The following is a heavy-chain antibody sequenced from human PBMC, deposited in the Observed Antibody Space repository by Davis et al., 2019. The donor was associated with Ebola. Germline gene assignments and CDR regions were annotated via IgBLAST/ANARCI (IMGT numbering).Heavy chain of an antibody. D-gene: IGHD1-26*01. V-gene: IGHV1-18*01. CDR1: GYSFKNYA. CDR2: ISAYNGNT. CDR3: ARTSIVGTTTTASDI. Sequence: ASVKVSCKASGYSFKNYAISWVRQAPGQGLEWMGWISAYNGNTDYAQKVQGRVTMTTDTSTGTAYLDLRSLRSDDTAVYFCARTSIVGTTTTASDIWGQGTLVTVSS. J-gene: IGHJ3*02.